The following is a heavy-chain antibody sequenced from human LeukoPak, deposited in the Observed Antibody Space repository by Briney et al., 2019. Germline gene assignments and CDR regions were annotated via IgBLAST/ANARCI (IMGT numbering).Heavy chain of an antibody. CDR2: VYQSGTT. CDR3: ARGRGGYSVDYFDY. CDR1: GFSISSGHY. Sequence: PSETLSLTCTVSGFSISSGHYWGWVRPPPGAGLEWIGSVYQSGTTYYNPSLKSRVTTSVDMSKNQFSLRLRPVTAADTAVYYCARGRGGYSVDYFDYWGQGTLVTVSS. J-gene: IGHJ4*02. V-gene: IGHV4-38-2*02. D-gene: IGHD3-22*01.